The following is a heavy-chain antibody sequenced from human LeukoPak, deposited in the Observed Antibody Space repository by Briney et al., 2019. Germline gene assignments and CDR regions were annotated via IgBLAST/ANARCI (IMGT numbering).Heavy chain of an antibody. CDR2: INHSGST. D-gene: IGHD6-6*01. J-gene: IGHJ4*02. V-gene: IGHV4-34*01. CDR1: GGSFSGYY. CDR3: AREGLKRIAACPYYFDY. Sequence: SETLSLTCAVYGGSFSGYYWSWIRQPPGKGLEWIGEINHSGSTNYNPSLKSRVTISVDTSKNQFSLKLSSVTAADTGVYYCAREGLKRIAACPYYFDYWGQGTLVTVSS.